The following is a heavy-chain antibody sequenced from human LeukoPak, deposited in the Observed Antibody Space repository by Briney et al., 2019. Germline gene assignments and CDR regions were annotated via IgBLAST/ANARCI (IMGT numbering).Heavy chain of an antibody. J-gene: IGHJ6*02. CDR3: AVPVVVTYYYYGMDV. CDR1: GYTFTGYY. D-gene: IGHD2-21*02. CDR2: INPSGGST. Sequence: ASVKVSCKASGYTFTGYYMHWVRQAPGQGLEWMGWINPSGGSTSYAQKFQGRVTMTRDTSTSTVYMELSSLRSEDTAVYYCAVPVVVTYYYYGMDVWGQGTTVTVSS. V-gene: IGHV1-46*01.